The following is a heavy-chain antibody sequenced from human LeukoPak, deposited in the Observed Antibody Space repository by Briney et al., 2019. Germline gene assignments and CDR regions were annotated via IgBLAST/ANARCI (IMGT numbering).Heavy chain of an antibody. D-gene: IGHD2-2*01. J-gene: IGHJ4*02. CDR2: IRYDGSNK. CDR1: GFTFSNYG. V-gene: IGHV3-30*02. CDR3: AKMGDIVVVPAAPPGDY. Sequence: GGPLRLSCAASGFTFSNYGMHWVRQAPGKGLEWVAFIRYDGSNKYYADSVKGRFTISRDNSKNTLYLQMNSLRAEDTAVYYCAKMGDIVVVPAAPPGDYWGQGTLVTVSS.